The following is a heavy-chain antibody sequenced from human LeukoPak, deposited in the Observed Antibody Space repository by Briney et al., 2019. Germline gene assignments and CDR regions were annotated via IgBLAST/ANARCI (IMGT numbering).Heavy chain of an antibody. D-gene: IGHD3-16*01. CDR2: IYTSGST. CDR3: ARDDPTLGFDY. V-gene: IGHV4-4*07. J-gene: IGHJ4*02. Sequence: PSETLSLTCTVPGGSISSYYWSWIRQPAGKGLEWIGRIYTSGSTNYNPSLNSRVTMSVDTSKNQFSLKLSSVTAADTAVYYCARDDPTLGFDYWGQGTLVTVSS. CDR1: GGSISSYY.